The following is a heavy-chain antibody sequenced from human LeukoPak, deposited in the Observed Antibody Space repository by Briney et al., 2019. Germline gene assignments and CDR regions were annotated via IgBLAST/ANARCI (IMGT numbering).Heavy chain of an antibody. V-gene: IGHV4-31*03. CDR1: GGSISSGGYY. CDR2: IYYSGST. D-gene: IGHD3-3*01. CDR3: ASMKYYDFWSGYYTEVGFDY. Sequence: SETLSLTCTVSGGSISSGGYYWSWIRQHPGKGLEWIGYIYYSGSTYYNPSLKSRVTISVDTSKNQFSLKLSSVTAADTAVYYCASMKYYDFWSGYYTEVGFDYWGQGTLVTVSS. J-gene: IGHJ4*02.